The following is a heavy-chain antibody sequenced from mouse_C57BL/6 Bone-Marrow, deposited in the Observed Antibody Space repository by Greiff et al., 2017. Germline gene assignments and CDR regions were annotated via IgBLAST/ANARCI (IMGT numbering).Heavy chain of an antibody. V-gene: IGHV2-2*01. Sequence: VKLVVSGPGLVQPSQSLSITCTVPGFSLTSYGVHWVRQSPGKGLEWLGVIWSGGSTDYNAAFISRLSISKDNSKSQVFFKMNSLQADDTAIYYCARNITTVVGGTMDYWGQGTSVTVSS. D-gene: IGHD1-1*01. CDR1: GFSLTSYG. J-gene: IGHJ4*01. CDR3: ARNITTVVGGTMDY. CDR2: IWSGGST.